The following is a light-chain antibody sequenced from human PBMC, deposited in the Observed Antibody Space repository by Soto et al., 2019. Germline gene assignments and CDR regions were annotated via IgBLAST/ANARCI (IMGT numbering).Light chain of an antibody. Sequence: DIPMTKSPSSLSAPVGGRVTITCRASQGIRRDLGWYQQKPGKAPTRLIYAVSSLHSGVPSRFSGSGSGTEITLTISILQPEDSATYYCLQHNSYPLTLGGGTKVEIK. J-gene: IGKJ4*01. CDR2: AVS. CDR1: QGIRRD. V-gene: IGKV1-17*01. CDR3: LQHNSYPLT.